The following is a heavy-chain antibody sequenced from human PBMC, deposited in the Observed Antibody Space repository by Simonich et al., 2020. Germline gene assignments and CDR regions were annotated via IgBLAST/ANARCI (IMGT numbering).Heavy chain of an antibody. CDR2: SSWNSGSI. V-gene: IGHV3-9*01. CDR1: GFTFDDYA. Sequence: EVQLVESGGGLVQPGRSLRLSCAASGFTFDDYAMHWGRQAPGEGWEGVSGSSWNSGSIGYADSVKGRFTISRDNAKNSLYLQMNSLRAEDTALYYCAKDGGYCTNGVCYYFDYWGQGTLVTVSS. D-gene: IGHD2-8*01. CDR3: AKDGGYCTNGVCYYFDY. J-gene: IGHJ4*02.